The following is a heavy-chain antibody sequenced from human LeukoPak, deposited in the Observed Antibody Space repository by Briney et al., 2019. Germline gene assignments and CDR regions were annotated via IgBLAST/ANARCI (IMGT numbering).Heavy chain of an antibody. CDR3: ARRNGIATVGTFDY. CDR2: ISAYNGNT. Sequence: ASVKVSCKASGYTFTSYGISWVRQPPGQGLEWMGWISAYNGNTNYAQKLQGRVTMTTDTSTSKAYMELRSLRSDDTAVYYCARRNGIATVGTFDYWGQGTLVAVSS. CDR1: GYTFTSYG. J-gene: IGHJ4*02. V-gene: IGHV1-18*01. D-gene: IGHD6-13*01.